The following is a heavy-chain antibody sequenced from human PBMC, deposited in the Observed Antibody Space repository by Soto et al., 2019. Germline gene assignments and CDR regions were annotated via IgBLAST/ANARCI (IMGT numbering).Heavy chain of an antibody. CDR2: INPNSGGT. J-gene: IGHJ6*02. Sequence: ASVKVSCRASGYTFSGYYIHWLRQAPGQGLEWMGWINPNSGGTNYAQKFQGRVTVTRDTPTSTAYMELSRLTSDDTAVYYCARSLTEGYCTITGCYTRPLYGMDVWGQGTTVTVSS. CDR3: ARSLTEGYCTITGCYTRPLYGMDV. D-gene: IGHD2-2*02. V-gene: IGHV1-2*02. CDR1: GYTFSGYY.